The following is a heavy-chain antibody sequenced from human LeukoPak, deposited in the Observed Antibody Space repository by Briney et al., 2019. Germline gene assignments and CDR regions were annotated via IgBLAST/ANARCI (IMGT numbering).Heavy chain of an antibody. J-gene: IGHJ6*02. CDR2: ISYDGSNK. D-gene: IGHD6-13*01. Sequence: PGRSLRLSCAASGFTFSSYGMHWVRQAPGKGLEWVAVISYDGSNKYYADSVKGRFTISRDNSKNTLYLQMNSLRAEDTAVYYCAKTPKYSSSWPYLNYYYYYGMDVWGQGTTVTVSS. V-gene: IGHV3-30*18. CDR1: GFTFSSYG. CDR3: AKTPKYSSSWPYLNYYYYYGMDV.